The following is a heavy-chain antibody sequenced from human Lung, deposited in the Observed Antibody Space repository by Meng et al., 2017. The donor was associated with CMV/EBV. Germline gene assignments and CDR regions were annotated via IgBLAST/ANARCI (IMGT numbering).Heavy chain of an antibody. CDR2: IYHSGST. J-gene: IGHJ4*02. V-gene: IGHV4-4*02. CDR1: GGSISSSNW. D-gene: IGHD6-19*01. CDR3: ASFPPPGKQWLVTDY. Sequence: QVRLQESGPRLVKPSGTLSLTCAVSGGSISSSNWWSWVRQPPGKGLEWIGEIYHSGSTNYNPSLKSRVTISVDKSKNQFSLKLSSVTAADTAVYYCASFPPPGKQWLVTDYWGQGTLVTVSS.